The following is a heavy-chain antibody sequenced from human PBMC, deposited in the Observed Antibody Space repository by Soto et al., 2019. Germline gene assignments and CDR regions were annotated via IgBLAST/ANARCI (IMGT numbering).Heavy chain of an antibody. V-gene: IGHV1-69*13. CDR1: GGTFSSYA. D-gene: IGHD3-22*01. Sequence: GASVKVSCKASGGTFSSYAISWVRQAPGQGLEWMGGIIPIFGTANYAQKFQGRVTITADESTSTAYMELSSLRSEDTAVYHCASHYYDSSGYYSESLAYGMDVWGQGTTVTVSS. CDR2: IIPIFGTA. CDR3: ASHYYDSSGYYSESLAYGMDV. J-gene: IGHJ6*02.